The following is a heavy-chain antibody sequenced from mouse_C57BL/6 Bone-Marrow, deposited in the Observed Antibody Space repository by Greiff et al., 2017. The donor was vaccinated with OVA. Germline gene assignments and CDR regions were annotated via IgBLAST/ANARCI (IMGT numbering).Heavy chain of an antibody. V-gene: IGHV1-81*01. CDR1: GYTFTSYG. CDR3: AREGVYYVYVWDCDV. J-gene: IGHJ1*01. D-gene: IGHD2-3*01. CDR2: IYPRSGNT. Sequence: VQLKESGAELARPGASVKLSCKASGYTFTSYGISWVKQRTGQGLEWIGEIYPRSGNTYYNEKFKGKATLTADKSSSTAYMELRSLPSADSAVYICAREGVYYVYVWDCDVWGAERTVTPSS.